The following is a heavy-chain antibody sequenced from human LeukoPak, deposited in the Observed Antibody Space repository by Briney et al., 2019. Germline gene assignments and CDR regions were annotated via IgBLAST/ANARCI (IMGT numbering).Heavy chain of an antibody. V-gene: IGHV4-39*01. CDR1: GGSISSSDSY. Sequence: SETLSLTCTVSGGSISSSDSYRGWIRQPPGKGLEWIGSLYYSGSSYYNPSLKSRVTISVDTSKNQFSLKLSSVTAADTAVYYCVVMPGYWGQGTLVTVSS. CDR3: VVMPGY. D-gene: IGHD3-16*01. J-gene: IGHJ4*02. CDR2: LYYSGSS.